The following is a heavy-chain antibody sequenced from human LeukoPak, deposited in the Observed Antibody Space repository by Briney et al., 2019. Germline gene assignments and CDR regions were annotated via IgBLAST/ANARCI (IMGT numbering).Heavy chain of an antibody. V-gene: IGHV3-53*05. J-gene: IGHJ4*02. CDR3: VRSQYYFDY. D-gene: IGHD3-10*01. CDR1: GFTVSNNR. Sequence: GGSLRLSCAASGFTVSNNRLSWVRQAPGMGLEWVSTIYSDGNTYYPDSVKGRFTISRDNSKNTLYLQMNSLRVEDTAVYYCVRSQYYFDYWGQGTLVTVSS. CDR2: IYSDGNT.